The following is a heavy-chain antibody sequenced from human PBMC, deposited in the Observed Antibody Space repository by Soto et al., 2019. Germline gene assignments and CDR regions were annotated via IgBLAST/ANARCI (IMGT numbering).Heavy chain of an antibody. Sequence: GESLKISCKGSGYSFTSYWISWVRQMPGKGLEWMGRIDPSDSYTNYSPSFQGHVTISADKSISNAYLQWSSLKASDTAMYYCARHSIDISPPTFIDYWGQGTLVTVSS. D-gene: IGHD6-6*01. CDR3: ARHSIDISPPTFIDY. CDR2: IDPSDSYT. V-gene: IGHV5-10-1*01. CDR1: GYSFTSYW. J-gene: IGHJ4*02.